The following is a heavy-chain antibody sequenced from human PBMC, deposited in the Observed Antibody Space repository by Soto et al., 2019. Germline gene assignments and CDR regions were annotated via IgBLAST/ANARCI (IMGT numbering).Heavy chain of an antibody. CDR3: ARVGTDFWSGYYTFWFDP. Sequence: PSETLCLTCTVSGGSISSYYWSWIRQPPGKGLEWIGYIYYSGSTNYNPSLKSRVTISVDTSKNQFSLKLSSVTAADTAVYYCARVGTDFWSGYYTFWFDPWGQGTLVTVSS. CDR2: IYYSGST. D-gene: IGHD3-3*01. CDR1: GGSISSYY. V-gene: IGHV4-59*01. J-gene: IGHJ5*02.